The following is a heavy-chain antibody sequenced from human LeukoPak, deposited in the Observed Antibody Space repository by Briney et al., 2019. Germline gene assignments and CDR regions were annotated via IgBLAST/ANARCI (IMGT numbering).Heavy chain of an antibody. V-gene: IGHV1-18*01. CDR2: ITAYNGNT. Sequence: ASVKVSCKTSGYTFSSYGITWVRQAPGQGLEWMGWITAYNGNTNYAQMFQGRVTMTADTSTGTAYMELRSLRSDDTAVYYWARDVRWYCSSTSCQGGYFDYWGQGTLVTVSS. D-gene: IGHD2-2*01. CDR3: ARDVRWYCSSTSCQGGYFDY. CDR1: GYTFSSYG. J-gene: IGHJ4*02.